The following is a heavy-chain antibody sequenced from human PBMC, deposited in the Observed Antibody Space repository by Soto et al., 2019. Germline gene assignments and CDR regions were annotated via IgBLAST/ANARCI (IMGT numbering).Heavy chain of an antibody. Sequence: TSETLSLTCAVYGGSISGYYCSWIIQPPGKGLEWIGEINHSGSTNYNPSLKSRVTISVDTSKNQFSLKLSSVTAADTAVYYCAMSIAAAGIGWFDPWGQGTLVTVSS. J-gene: IGHJ5*02. CDR1: GGSISGYY. CDR2: INHSGST. V-gene: IGHV4-34*01. CDR3: AMSIAAAGIGWFDP. D-gene: IGHD6-13*01.